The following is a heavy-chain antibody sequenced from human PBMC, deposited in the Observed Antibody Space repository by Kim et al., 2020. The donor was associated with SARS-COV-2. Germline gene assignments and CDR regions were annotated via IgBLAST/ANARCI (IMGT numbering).Heavy chain of an antibody. Sequence: GGSLRLSCAASGFTFTSHVMHWVRQAPGKGLEWVAMISYDGNSKYYMDSVKGRFTISRDNSKNTLYLQMNSLRVEDTAGYYCAKTVEYCGSSSCYKPGWSLYGLDVWGPGTTVTVSS. CDR1: GFTFTSHV. CDR2: ISYDGNSK. V-gene: IGHV3-30*18. CDR3: AKTVEYCGSSSCYKPGWSLYGLDV. J-gene: IGHJ6*02. D-gene: IGHD2-15*01.